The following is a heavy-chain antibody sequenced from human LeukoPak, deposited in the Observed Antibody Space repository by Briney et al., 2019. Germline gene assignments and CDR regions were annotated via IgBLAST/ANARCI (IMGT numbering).Heavy chain of an antibody. D-gene: IGHD3-22*01. CDR3: ARPTYYYDSSGYEEYFQH. CDR2: ISPSGGST. CDR1: GYTFTSNY. Sequence: ASVKVSCKAFGYTFTSNYMHWVRQAPGQGPEWMGVISPSGGSTTYAQKFQGRVTITADESTSTAYMELSSLRSEDTAVYYCARPTYYYDSSGYEEYFQHWGQGTLVTVSS. V-gene: IGHV1-46*01. J-gene: IGHJ1*01.